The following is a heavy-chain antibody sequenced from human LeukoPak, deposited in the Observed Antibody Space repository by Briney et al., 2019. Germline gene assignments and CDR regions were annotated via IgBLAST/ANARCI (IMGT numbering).Heavy chain of an antibody. D-gene: IGHD6-19*01. CDR3: ARSSGEGGY. V-gene: IGHV4-34*01. CDR1: GGSFSGYY. Sequence: SETLSLTCAVYGGSFSGYYWSWIRQPPGKGLEWIGEINHSGSTNYNPSLKSRVTISVDTSKNQFSLKLSSVTAADTAVYYCARSSGEGGYWGQGTLVTVSS. J-gene: IGHJ4*02. CDR2: INHSGST.